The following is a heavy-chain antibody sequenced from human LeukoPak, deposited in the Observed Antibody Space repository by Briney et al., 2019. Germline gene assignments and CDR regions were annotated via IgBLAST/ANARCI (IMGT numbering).Heavy chain of an antibody. CDR1: GGSFSGYY. CDR2: INHSGST. J-gene: IGHJ6*02. CDR3: ARRSGSGPYYYYYYYGMDV. D-gene: IGHD3-10*01. Sequence: PSETLSLTCAVYGGSFSGYYWSWIRQPPGKGLEWIGEINHSGSTNYNPSLKSRVTISVDTSKNQFSLKLSSVTAADTAVYYCARRSGSGPYYYYYYYGMDVWGQGTTVTVSS. V-gene: IGHV4-34*01.